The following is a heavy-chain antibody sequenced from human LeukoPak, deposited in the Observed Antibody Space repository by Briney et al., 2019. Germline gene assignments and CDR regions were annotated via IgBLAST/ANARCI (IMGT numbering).Heavy chain of an antibody. Sequence: SETLSLTCTVSGGSISSGSYYWSWIRQPAGKGLEWIGRIYTSGSTNYNPSLKSRVTISVDTSKNQFSLKLGSVTAADTALYYCARLVMDTTLVTFDYWGQGTLVTVSS. CDR3: ARLVMDTTLVTFDY. J-gene: IGHJ4*02. CDR1: GGSISSGSYY. D-gene: IGHD5-18*01. V-gene: IGHV4-61*02. CDR2: IYTSGST.